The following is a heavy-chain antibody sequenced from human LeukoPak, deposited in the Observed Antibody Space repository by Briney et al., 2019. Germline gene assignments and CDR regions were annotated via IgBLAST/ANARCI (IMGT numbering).Heavy chain of an antibody. Sequence: GGSLRLSCAASGFTFSSYWMHWVRQAPGKGLVWVSRIQSDGSSTSYADSVKGRFTISRDNAKNTLYLQMNSLRVEDTAVYYCAKDPRASSAYYYDRLGYWGQGTLVTVSS. CDR1: GFTFSSYW. D-gene: IGHD3-22*01. V-gene: IGHV3-74*01. J-gene: IGHJ4*02. CDR3: AKDPRASSAYYYDRLGY. CDR2: IQSDGSST.